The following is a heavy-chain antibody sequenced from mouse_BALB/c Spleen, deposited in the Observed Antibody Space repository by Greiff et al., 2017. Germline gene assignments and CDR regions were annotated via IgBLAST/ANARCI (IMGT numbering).Heavy chain of an antibody. CDR3: ATGTGTY. CDR1: GYTFTSYW. V-gene: IGHV1S81*02. Sequence: QVQLQQSGAELVKPGASVKLSCKASGYTFTSYWMHWVKQRPGQGLEWIGEINPSNGRTNYNEKFKSKATLTVDKSSSTAYMQLSSLTSEDSAVYYCATGTGTYWGQGTLVTVSA. D-gene: IGHD4-1*01. CDR2: INPSNGRT. J-gene: IGHJ3*01.